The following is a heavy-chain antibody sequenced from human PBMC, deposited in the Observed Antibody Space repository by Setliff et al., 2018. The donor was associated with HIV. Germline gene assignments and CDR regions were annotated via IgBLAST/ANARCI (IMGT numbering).Heavy chain of an antibody. CDR1: GGPITSGGFY. CDR3: ARGDAMTSLGAFDI. Sequence: SETLSLTCTDSGGPITSGGFYWSWIRQYPQKGLEWIGYIYYSGGTYYHPSLKSRVTMSVDTSKNQFSLKLISVTAADTAVYYCARGDAMTSLGAFDIWGQGTMVTVSS. CDR2: IYYSGGT. J-gene: IGHJ3*02. D-gene: IGHD2-2*01. V-gene: IGHV4-31*03.